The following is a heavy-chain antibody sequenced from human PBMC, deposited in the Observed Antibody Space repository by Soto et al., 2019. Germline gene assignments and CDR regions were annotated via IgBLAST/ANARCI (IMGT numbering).Heavy chain of an antibody. CDR3: ATVRADSSSWYRYFDY. J-gene: IGHJ4*02. Sequence: QVQLVQSGAEVKKPGASVKVSCKVSGYTLTELSMHWVRQAPGKGLEWMGGFDPEDGETIYAQKFRGRVTRTEETATDTAYMELSSLRSEDTAVYYCATVRADSSSWYRYFDYWGQGTLVTVSS. CDR2: FDPEDGET. D-gene: IGHD6-13*01. V-gene: IGHV1-24*01. CDR1: GYTLTELS.